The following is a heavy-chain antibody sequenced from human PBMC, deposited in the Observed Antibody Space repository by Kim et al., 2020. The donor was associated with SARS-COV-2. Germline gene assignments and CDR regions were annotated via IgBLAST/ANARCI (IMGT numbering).Heavy chain of an antibody. D-gene: IGHD6-13*01. Sequence: YAQKFQGWVTMTRDTSISTAYMELSRLRSDDTAVYYCAREAAAGTAPFGYWGQGTLVTVSS. V-gene: IGHV1-2*04. J-gene: IGHJ4*02. CDR3: AREAAAGTAPFGY.